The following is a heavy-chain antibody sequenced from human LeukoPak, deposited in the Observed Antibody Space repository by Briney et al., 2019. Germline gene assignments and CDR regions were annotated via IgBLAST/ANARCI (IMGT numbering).Heavy chain of an antibody. V-gene: IGHV5-51*01. CDR1: GYSFTSYW. CDR3: ARLSIQDSSRWFDL. J-gene: IGHJ5*02. D-gene: IGHD3-3*01. Sequence: GESLKISCKGSGYSFTSYWNGWVRQMPGKGLEWMGIIYPDDSDTRYSPSFQGQVTISADKSISTAYLQWSSLKASDTAIYYCARLSIQDSSRWFDLWGQGTLVTVSS. CDR2: IYPDDSDT.